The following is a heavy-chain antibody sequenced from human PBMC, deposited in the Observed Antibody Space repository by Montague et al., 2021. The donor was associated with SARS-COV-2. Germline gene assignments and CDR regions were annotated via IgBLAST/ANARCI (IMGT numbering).Heavy chain of an antibody. CDR2: FTGGSGGST. J-gene: IGHJ4*02. CDR1: GLTFSSYA. D-gene: IGHD3-10*01. V-gene: IGHV3-23*01. Sequence: SLRLSCAASGLTFSSYAMSWVRQAPGKGLEWVSTFTGGSGGSTYYANSVKGRFTISRDSSKNTLYLQMNNLRAEDTAVYYCAKDRWGVPGPLDPFDYWGQGTLVTVSS. CDR3: AKDRWGVPGPLDPFDY.